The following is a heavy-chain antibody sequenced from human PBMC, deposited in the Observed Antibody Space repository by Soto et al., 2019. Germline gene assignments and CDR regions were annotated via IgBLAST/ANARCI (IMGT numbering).Heavy chain of an antibody. CDR2: ISNDGSNK. J-gene: IGHJ6*02. CDR3: AKVIRADSTSSNFYYYSGMDV. V-gene: IGHV3-30*18. CDR1: GFSFSTYG. Sequence: GGSLRLSCAASGFSFSTYGMHWVRQAPGKGLEWMAVISNDGSNKYYADSVKGRFTISRDNSKDTLFLQMNSLRGEDTAKYYCAKVIRADSTSSNFYYYSGMDVWGQGTTVTVSS. D-gene: IGHD6-6*01.